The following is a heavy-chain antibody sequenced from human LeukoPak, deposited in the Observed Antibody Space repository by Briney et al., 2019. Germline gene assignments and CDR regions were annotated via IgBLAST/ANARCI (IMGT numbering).Heavy chain of an antibody. CDR1: GFTFSSYS. V-gene: IGHV3-21*01. D-gene: IGHD6-19*01. CDR3: AKNRYSSGLGALDY. Sequence: GGSLRLSCAASGFTFSSYSMNWVRQAPGKGLEWVSSISSSSSYIYYADSVKGRFTISRDNAKNSLYLQMNSLRAEDTAVYYCAKNRYSSGLGALDYWGQGTLVTVSS. CDR2: ISSSSSYI. J-gene: IGHJ4*02.